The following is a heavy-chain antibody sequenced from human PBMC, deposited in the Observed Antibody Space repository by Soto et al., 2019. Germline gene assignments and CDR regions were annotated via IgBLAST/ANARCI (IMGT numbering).Heavy chain of an antibody. D-gene: IGHD2-2*02. CDR3: ARGRYQLLYNYFDY. CDR1: GGTFSSYA. Sequence: SVKVSCKASGGTFSSYAISWVRQAPGQGLEWMGGIIPIFGTANYAQKFQGRVTITADESTSTAYMELSSLRSEDTAVYYCARGRYQLLYNYFDYWGQGTLVTVSS. CDR2: IIPIFGTA. V-gene: IGHV1-69*13. J-gene: IGHJ4*02.